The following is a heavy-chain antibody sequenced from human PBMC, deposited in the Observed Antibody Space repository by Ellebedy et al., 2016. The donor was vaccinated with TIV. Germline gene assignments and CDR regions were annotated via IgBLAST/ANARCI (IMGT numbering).Heavy chain of an antibody. J-gene: IGHJ4*02. CDR1: GFTFSTYT. V-gene: IGHV3-30*03. CDR2: ISDDGRKD. D-gene: IGHD3-10*01. Sequence: GESLKISCAASGFTFSTYTMGWVRQAPGKGLEWVAVISDDGRKDYYSESAKGRFTISRDNSKNTLLLLMNSLRSEDTAMYYCARDKVGRYYGSGSYTDHWGQGTLVVVSS. CDR3: ARDKVGRYYGSGSYTDH.